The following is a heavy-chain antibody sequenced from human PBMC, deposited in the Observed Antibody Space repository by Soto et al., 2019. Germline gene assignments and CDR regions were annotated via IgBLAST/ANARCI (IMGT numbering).Heavy chain of an antibody. CDR3: ASGNSGAYRAWFDP. Sequence: QLQLQESGPGLVKPSETLSLTCTVSGASISSTSYFWGWIRQPPGKGLEWVGSFYLSESTHYTPSRTSRVTIAEDTAKNQFSLRLTSLTAADTAVYYCASGNSGAYRAWFDPWGQGTLVTVSS. J-gene: IGHJ5*02. CDR2: FYLSEST. CDR1: GASISSTSYF. V-gene: IGHV4-39*01. D-gene: IGHD6-25*01.